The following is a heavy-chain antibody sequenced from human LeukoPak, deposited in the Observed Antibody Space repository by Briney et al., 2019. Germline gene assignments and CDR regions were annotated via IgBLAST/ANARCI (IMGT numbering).Heavy chain of an antibody. Sequence: SDTLSLTCTLSTDSIRSSSYYWGWIRQPPGKGLEWIGSIYYSGNTYYNPSLKSRVTISVDTSKNQFSLKLSSVTAADTAVHYCARHRGPRLSPTDYWGQGTLVTVSS. CDR1: TDSIRSSSYY. J-gene: IGHJ4*02. V-gene: IGHV4-39*01. D-gene: IGHD3-16*02. CDR3: ARHRGPRLSPTDY. CDR2: IYYSGNT.